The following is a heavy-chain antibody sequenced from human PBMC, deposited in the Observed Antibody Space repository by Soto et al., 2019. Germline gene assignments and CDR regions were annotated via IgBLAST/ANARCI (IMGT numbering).Heavy chain of an antibody. V-gene: IGHV3-48*02. J-gene: IGHJ5*02. CDR1: GFTFSSYS. CDR3: AGENYGDYLNWCDP. D-gene: IGHD4-17*01. CDR2: ISSSSSTI. Sequence: EVQLVESGGGLVQPGGSLRLSCAASGFTFSSYSMNWVRQAPGKGLEWVSYISSSSSTIYYADSVKGRFTISRDNAKNSLYLQMNSLRDEDTAVYYCAGENYGDYLNWCDPWGQGTLVTVSS.